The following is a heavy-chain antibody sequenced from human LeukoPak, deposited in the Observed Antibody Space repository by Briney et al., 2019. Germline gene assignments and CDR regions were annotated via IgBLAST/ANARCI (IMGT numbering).Heavy chain of an antibody. V-gene: IGHV4-34*01. CDR1: GGSFSGYY. D-gene: IGHD3-10*01. CDR3: ARGSDRSSTSCEVTMVRGVITFFDY. J-gene: IGHJ4*02. Sequence: PSETLSLTCAVYGGSFSGYYWSWIRQPPGKGLEWIGEINHSGSTNYNPSLKSRVTISVDTSKNQFSLKLSSVTAADTAVYYCARGSDRSSTSCEVTMVRGVITFFDYWGQGTLVTVSS. CDR2: INHSGST.